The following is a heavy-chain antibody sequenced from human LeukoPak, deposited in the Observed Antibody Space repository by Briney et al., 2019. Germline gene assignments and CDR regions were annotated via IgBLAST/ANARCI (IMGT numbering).Heavy chain of an antibody. CDR3: ARGSPETTAFDY. V-gene: IGHV4-30-4*01. D-gene: IGHD4-17*01. CDR2: IYYSGST. J-gene: IGHJ4*02. CDR1: SGSISSGGYY. Sequence: PSQTLSLTCSVSSGSISSGGYYWSWIRQPPGKGLEWIGYIYYSGSTYHNPSLKSRVIISVDTSENQFSLKLSSVTAADTAVYYCARGSPETTAFDYWGQGTLVTVSS.